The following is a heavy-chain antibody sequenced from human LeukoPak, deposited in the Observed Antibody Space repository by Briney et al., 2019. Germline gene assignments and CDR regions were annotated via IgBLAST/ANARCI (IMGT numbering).Heavy chain of an antibody. Sequence: GGSLRLSCAASGFTFSSYGMHWVRQAPGKGLEWVAVISYDGSNKYYADSVKGRFTISRDNSKNTLYLQMNSLRAEDTAVYYCAKDAVYYDSSEAFDIWGQGTMVTVSS. CDR1: GFTFSSYG. J-gene: IGHJ3*02. CDR3: AKDAVYYDSSEAFDI. V-gene: IGHV3-30*18. D-gene: IGHD3-22*01. CDR2: ISYDGSNK.